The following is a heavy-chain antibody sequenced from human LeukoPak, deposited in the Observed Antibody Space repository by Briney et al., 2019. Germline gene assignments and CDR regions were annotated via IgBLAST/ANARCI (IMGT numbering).Heavy chain of an antibody. J-gene: IGHJ3*02. D-gene: IGHD5-18*01. CDR2: ISWNSGSI. CDR3: AKDIGRYNTAMAGAAFDI. V-gene: IGHV3-9*01. Sequence: GRSLRLSCAASGFTFDDYAMHWVRQAPGKGLEWVSGISWNSGSIGYADSVKGRFTISRDNAKNSLYLQMNSLRAEDTALYYCAKDIGRYNTAMAGAAFDIWGQGTMVTVSS. CDR1: GFTFDDYA.